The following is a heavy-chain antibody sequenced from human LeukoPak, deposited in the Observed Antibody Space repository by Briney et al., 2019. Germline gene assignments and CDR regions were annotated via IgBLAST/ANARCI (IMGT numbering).Heavy chain of an antibody. D-gene: IGHD3-9*01. CDR2: ISASGGST. CDR1: GFTFSSYA. V-gene: IGHV3-23*01. J-gene: IGHJ6*03. Sequence: GGSLRLSCAASGFTFSSYAMSWVRQAPGKGLEWVSAISASGGSTYYADSVKGRFTISRDNSKNTLYLHMNILRAEDTAIYYCVKVFYGTLTGWGDPAYNYYHYMDVWGKGTTVTISS. CDR3: VKVFYGTLTGWGDPAYNYYHYMDV.